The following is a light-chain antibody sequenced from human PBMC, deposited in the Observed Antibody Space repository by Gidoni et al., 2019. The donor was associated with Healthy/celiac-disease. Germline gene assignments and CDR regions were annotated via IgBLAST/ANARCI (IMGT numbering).Light chain of an antibody. CDR1: QSVLYSSTNKNY. Sequence: DIVMTQSPDSLAVSLGERATINCKSSQSVLYSSTNKNYLAWYQQKPGQPPKLLIYWASTRESGVSDRFSGSGSGTDFTLTISSLQAEDVAVYYCQQYYSTSYTFGQGTKLEIK. CDR2: WAS. CDR3: QQYYSTSYT. V-gene: IGKV4-1*01. J-gene: IGKJ2*01.